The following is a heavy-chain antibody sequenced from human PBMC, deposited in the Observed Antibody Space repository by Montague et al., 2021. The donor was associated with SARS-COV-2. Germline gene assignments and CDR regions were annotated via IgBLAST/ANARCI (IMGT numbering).Heavy chain of an antibody. CDR1: GGSISSYY. Sequence: SETLSLTCTVSGGSISSYYWSWIRQPPGKGLEWIGYIYYSGSTNYNPSLKGRVTISVDTSKNQFPLKLSSVTAADTAVYYCARVFPRWLQFDPYFDYWGQGTLVTVSS. J-gene: IGHJ4*02. V-gene: IGHV4-59*01. D-gene: IGHD5-24*01. CDR3: ARVFPRWLQFDPYFDY. CDR2: IYYSGST.